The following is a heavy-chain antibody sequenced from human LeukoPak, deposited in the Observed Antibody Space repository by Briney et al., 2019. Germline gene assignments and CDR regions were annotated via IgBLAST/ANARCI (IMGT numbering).Heavy chain of an antibody. CDR2: IKSKTDGGTT. Sequence: GGSLRLSCAASGFTFSNAWMSWVRQAPGKGLEWVGRIKSKTDGGTTDYAAPVKGRFTISRDDSKNTLYLQMNSLKTEDTAVYYCTTDYDEWELLPLDYWGQGTLVTVSS. CDR3: TTDYDEWELLPLDY. J-gene: IGHJ4*02. D-gene: IGHD1-26*01. V-gene: IGHV3-15*01. CDR1: GFTFSNAW.